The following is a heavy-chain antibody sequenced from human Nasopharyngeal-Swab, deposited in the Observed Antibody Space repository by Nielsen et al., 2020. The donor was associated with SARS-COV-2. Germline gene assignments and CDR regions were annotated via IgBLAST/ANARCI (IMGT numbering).Heavy chain of an antibody. Sequence: WVRQAPGQGPEWMGWINTNTGNPTYAQGFTGRVVFSLDTSVSTAYLQISSLKAEDTAVYFCARAPDSIGSWSGLFERYYFYYMDVWGQGTTVTVSS. CDR2: INTNTGNP. J-gene: IGHJ6*03. D-gene: IGHD3-3*01. CDR3: ARAPDSIGSWSGLFERYYFYYMDV. V-gene: IGHV7-4-1*02.